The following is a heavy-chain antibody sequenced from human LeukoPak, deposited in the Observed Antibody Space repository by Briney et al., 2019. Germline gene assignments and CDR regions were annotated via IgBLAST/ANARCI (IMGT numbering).Heavy chain of an antibody. CDR2: IKQDGSEK. CDR1: GFTFSSYW. Sequence: PGGSLRLSCAASGFTFSSYWMSWVRQAPGKGLEWVANIKQDGSEKYYVDSLKGRFTVSRDNAKNSLYLQINSLRAEDTAVYYCASLNYYDSSGYYGRGDWGQGTLVTVSS. CDR3: ASLNYYDSSGYYGRGD. V-gene: IGHV3-7*01. D-gene: IGHD3-22*01. J-gene: IGHJ4*02.